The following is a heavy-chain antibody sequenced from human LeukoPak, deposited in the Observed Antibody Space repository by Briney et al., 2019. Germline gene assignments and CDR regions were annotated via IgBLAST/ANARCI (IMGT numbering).Heavy chain of an antibody. J-gene: IGHJ6*02. CDR1: GFTFSSYA. CDR3: ARDLGRIAPTGMDV. V-gene: IGHV3-30-3*01. Sequence: GGSLRLSCAASGFTFSSYAMHWVRQAPGKGLEWVAVISYDGSNKYYADSVKGRFTISRDNSKNTLYLQMNGLRAEDTAVYYCARDLGRIAPTGMDVWGQGTTVTVSS. D-gene: IGHD6-13*01. CDR2: ISYDGSNK.